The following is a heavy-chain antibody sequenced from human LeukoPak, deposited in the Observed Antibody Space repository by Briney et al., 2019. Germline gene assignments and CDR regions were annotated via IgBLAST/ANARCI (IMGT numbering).Heavy chain of an antibody. V-gene: IGHV4-39*07. CDR1: GGSISSGTYY. J-gene: IGHJ5*02. D-gene: IGHD6-13*01. CDR3: ARPGIAAAGGTWFDP. CDR2: IYYSGST. Sequence: PSETLSLTCTVSGGSISSGTYYWGWIRQPPGKGLEWIGSIYYSGSTYYNPSLKSRVTISVDTSKNQFSLKLSSVTAADTAVYYCARPGIAAAGGTWFDPWGQGTLVTVSS.